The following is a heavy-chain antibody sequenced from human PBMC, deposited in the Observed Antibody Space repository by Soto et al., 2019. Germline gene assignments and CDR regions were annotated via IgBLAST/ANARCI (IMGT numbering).Heavy chain of an antibody. CDR2: IYYSGST. D-gene: IGHD3-3*01. J-gene: IGHJ4*02. CDR3: ARSHYDFWSGYWVFDY. CDR1: GGSISSGGYY. Sequence: SETLSLTCTVSGGSISSGGYYWSWIRQHPGKGLEWIGYIYYSGSTYYNPSLKSRVTISVDTSKNQFSLKLSSVTAAGTAVYYCARSHYDFWSGYWVFDYWGQGTLVTVSS. V-gene: IGHV4-31*03.